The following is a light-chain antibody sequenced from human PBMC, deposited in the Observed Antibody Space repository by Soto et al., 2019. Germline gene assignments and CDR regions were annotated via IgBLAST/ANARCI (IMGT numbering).Light chain of an antibody. CDR2: KAS. J-gene: IGKJ1*01. CDR1: QTISSW. CDR3: QQYNAYSWT. V-gene: IGKV1-5*03. Sequence: DIQMTQSPSTLSGSVGDRVTITWRASQTISSWLAWYQQKPGKAPKLLIYKASTLKSGVPSRFSGSGSGTEFTLTISSLQPDDFATYYCQQYNAYSWTFGQGTKVDIK.